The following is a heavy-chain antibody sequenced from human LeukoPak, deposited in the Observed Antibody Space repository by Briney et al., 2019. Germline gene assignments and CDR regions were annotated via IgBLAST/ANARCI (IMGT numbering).Heavy chain of an antibody. CDR2: IYTSGST. D-gene: IGHD5-24*01. V-gene: IGHV4-61*02. CDR1: GASISGSGYY. J-gene: IGHJ4*02. Sequence: SETLSLTCTVSGASISGSGYYWGWIRQPPGKGLEWIGRIYTSGSTNYNPSLKSRVTISVDTSKNQFSLKLSSVTAADTAVYYCARSVEMATIGFGYWGQGTLVTVSS. CDR3: ARSVEMATIGFGY.